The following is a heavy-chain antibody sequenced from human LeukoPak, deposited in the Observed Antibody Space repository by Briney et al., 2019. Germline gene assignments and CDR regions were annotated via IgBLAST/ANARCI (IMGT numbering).Heavy chain of an antibody. CDR2: IIGSGGRP. CDR1: GFTFSSYG. V-gene: IGHV3-23*01. D-gene: IGHD5-18*01. Sequence: GGTLRLSCAASGFTFSSYGMSWVRQAPGKGLEWVSGIIGSGGRPYYADSVKGRFTISRDNSKNTLYLQMNSLRAEDTSVYCCAKDGSGYSYGYASVYWGQGALVTVSS. J-gene: IGHJ4*02. CDR3: AKDGSGYSYGYASVY.